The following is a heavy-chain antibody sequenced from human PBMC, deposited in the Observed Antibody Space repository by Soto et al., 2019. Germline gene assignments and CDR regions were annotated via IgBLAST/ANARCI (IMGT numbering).Heavy chain of an antibody. Sequence: QVQLVQSGAEVKKPGSSVKVSCKASGGTFRSYDISWVRQAPGQGLEWMGGIIGMFGTANYAQRFQGRVTITADESTSTAYLEESNLRSEDTAVYYCAKHFVGPLGKYYHHYYGMDVWGQGTTVTVSS. J-gene: IGHJ6*02. D-gene: IGHD2-21*01. CDR1: GGTFRSYD. V-gene: IGHV1-69*01. CDR3: AKHFVGPLGKYYHHYYGMDV. CDR2: IIGMFGTA.